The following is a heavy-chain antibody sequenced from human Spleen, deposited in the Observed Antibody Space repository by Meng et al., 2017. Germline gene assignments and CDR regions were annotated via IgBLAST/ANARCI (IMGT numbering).Heavy chain of an antibody. V-gene: IGHV4-39*01. CDR3: ARQGFLEWLLYRGNWFDP. J-gene: IGHJ5*02. Sequence: QLQLQESGPGLGEHSETLSLPCTGSGCSIISRSYYWGWIRQPPGKGLEWVGSIYYSGSTYYNPAIKSRVTISVDTSKNQFSLKLSSVTAADTAVYYCARQGFLEWLLYRGNWFDPWGQGTLVTVSS. D-gene: IGHD3-3*01. CDR1: GCSIISRSYY. CDR2: IYYSGST.